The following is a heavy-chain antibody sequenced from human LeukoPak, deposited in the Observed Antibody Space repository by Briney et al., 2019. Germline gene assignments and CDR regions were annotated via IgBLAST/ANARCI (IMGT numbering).Heavy chain of an antibody. CDR3: ARVPSTVAQYANWFDP. D-gene: IGHD2-2*01. V-gene: IGHV1-18*01. Sequence: ASVKVSCKASGYTFTSYGISWVRQAPGQGLEWMGWISAYNGNTNYAQKPQGRVTMTTDTSTSTAYMELRSLRSDDTAVYYCARVPSTVAQYANWFDPWGQGTLVTASS. CDR2: ISAYNGNT. J-gene: IGHJ5*02. CDR1: GYTFTSYG.